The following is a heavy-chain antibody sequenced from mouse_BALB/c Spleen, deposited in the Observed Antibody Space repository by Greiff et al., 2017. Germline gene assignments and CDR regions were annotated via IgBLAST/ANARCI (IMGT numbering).Heavy chain of an antibody. D-gene: IGHD4-1*01. CDR2: IDPENGDT. CDR1: GFNIKDYY. V-gene: IGHV14-4*02. J-gene: IGHJ3*01. Sequence: EVQLQQSGAELVRSGASVKLSCTASGFNIKDYYMHWVKQRPEQGLEWIGWIDPENGDTEYAPKFQGKATMTADTSSNTAYLQLSSLTSEDTAVYYCNAVLTGTRFADWGQGTLVTVSA. CDR3: NAVLTGTRFAD.